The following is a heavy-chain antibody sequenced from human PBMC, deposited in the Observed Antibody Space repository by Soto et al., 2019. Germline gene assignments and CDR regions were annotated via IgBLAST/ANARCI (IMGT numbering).Heavy chain of an antibody. CDR2: ISAYNGNT. V-gene: IGHV1-18*04. D-gene: IGHD6-19*01. CDR3: ARGAYSSGWYVY. J-gene: IGHJ4*02. CDR1: GYTFTSYG. Sequence: ASVKVSCKASGYTFTSYGISWVRQAPGQGLEWMGWISAYNGNTNYAQKLQGRVTITRDTSASTAYMELSSLRSEDTAVYYCARGAYSSGWYVYWGQGTLVTVSS.